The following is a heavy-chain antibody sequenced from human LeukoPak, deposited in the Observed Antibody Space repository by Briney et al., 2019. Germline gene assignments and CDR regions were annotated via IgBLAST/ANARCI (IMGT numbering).Heavy chain of an antibody. CDR2: IYSGGST. Sequence: GGSLRLPCAASGFTVSSNYMSWVRQAPGKGLEWVSVIYSGGSTYYADSVKGRFTISRDNSKNTLDLQMNGLRVEDTAVYYCAKDKAAPGHCSGGACYSDYWGQGTLVTVSS. D-gene: IGHD2-15*01. CDR1: GFTVSSNY. J-gene: IGHJ4*02. V-gene: IGHV3-66*01. CDR3: AKDKAAPGHCSGGACYSDY.